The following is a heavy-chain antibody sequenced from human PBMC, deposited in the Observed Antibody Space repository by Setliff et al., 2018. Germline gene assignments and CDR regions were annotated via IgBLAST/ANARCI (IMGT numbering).Heavy chain of an antibody. D-gene: IGHD6-6*01. CDR3: ARMAVRVASRPSSPLDYYYYMDL. V-gene: IGHV4-61*09. CDR2: LHSSGGT. Sequence: SETLSLTCTVSGDSISSGSYYWTWIRQPAGKGLEWIGHLHSSGGTKYNPSLESRVSMSVDTSKNQFSLRLASVTAADTAVYFCARMAVRVASRPSSPLDYYYYMDLWGKGATVTVSS. J-gene: IGHJ6*03. CDR1: GDSISSGSYY.